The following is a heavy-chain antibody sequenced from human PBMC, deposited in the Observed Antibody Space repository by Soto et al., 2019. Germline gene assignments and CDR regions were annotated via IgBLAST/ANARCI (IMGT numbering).Heavy chain of an antibody. CDR3: ARALEERTVDMVATVNDAFDI. D-gene: IGHD5-12*01. J-gene: IGHJ3*02. V-gene: IGHV1-2*04. CDR1: GYTFTGYY. Sequence: ASVKVSCKASGYTFTGYYMHWVRQAPGQGLEWMGWINPNSGGTNYAQKFQGWVTMTRDTSISTAYMELSRLRSDDTAVYYCARALEERTVDMVATVNDAFDIWG. CDR2: INPNSGGT.